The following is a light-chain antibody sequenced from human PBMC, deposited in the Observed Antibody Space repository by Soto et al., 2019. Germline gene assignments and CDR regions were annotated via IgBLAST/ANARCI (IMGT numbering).Light chain of an antibody. CDR2: DVN. CDR1: SNDVGGYNY. Sequence: QSALTQPASVSGSPGQSITISCTGTSNDVGGYNYVSWYQHHPGKAPKLLIYDVNSRPSGVSDRFSGSRSGNTASLTISGLQSEDEADYFCVTYTTAGTYVFGTGTKVTVL. CDR3: VTYTTAGTYV. V-gene: IGLV2-14*03. J-gene: IGLJ1*01.